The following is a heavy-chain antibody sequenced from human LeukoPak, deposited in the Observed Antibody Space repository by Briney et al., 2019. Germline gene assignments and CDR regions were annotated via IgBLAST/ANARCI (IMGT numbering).Heavy chain of an antibody. Sequence: SQTLSLTCTVSGGSISSGGYYWSWIRQHPGKGLEWIGYIYYSGSTYYNPSLKSRVTISVDTSKNQFSLKLSSVTAADTAVYYCASYSSGWYAPRAFDTWGRGTMVTVSS. D-gene: IGHD6-19*01. J-gene: IGHJ3*02. CDR1: GGSISSGGYY. CDR2: IYYSGST. V-gene: IGHV4-31*03. CDR3: ASYSSGWYAPRAFDT.